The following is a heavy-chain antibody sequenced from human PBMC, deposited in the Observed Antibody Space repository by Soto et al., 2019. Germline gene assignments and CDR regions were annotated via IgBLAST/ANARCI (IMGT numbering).Heavy chain of an antibody. Sequence: QLQLQESGPGLVKPSETLSLTCSVSGGSISIRHYYWGWIRQSPGKGLEWIGSILYSGDTYYNPSLKSRVTVSVDTSKNQFTLNLNSVTAADAAVYYCSRSTAHPLYFDYWGQGTLVSVS. CDR1: GGSISIRHYY. J-gene: IGHJ4*02. V-gene: IGHV4-39*01. CDR3: SRSTAHPLYFDY. CDR2: ILYSGDT.